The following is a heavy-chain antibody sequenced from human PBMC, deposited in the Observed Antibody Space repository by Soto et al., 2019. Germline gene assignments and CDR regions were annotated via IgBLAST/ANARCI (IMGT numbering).Heavy chain of an antibody. CDR3: AKGYSSSWYFSSNDAFDI. V-gene: IGHV3-30*18. CDR1: GFTLSSYG. Sequence: PGGSLRLSCAASGFTLSSYGMHWVRQAPGKGLEWVAVISYDGSNKYYADSVKGRFTISRDNSKNTLYLQMNSLRAEDTAVYYCAKGYSSSWYFSSNDAFDIWGQGTMVTVSS. CDR2: ISYDGSNK. D-gene: IGHD6-13*01. J-gene: IGHJ3*02.